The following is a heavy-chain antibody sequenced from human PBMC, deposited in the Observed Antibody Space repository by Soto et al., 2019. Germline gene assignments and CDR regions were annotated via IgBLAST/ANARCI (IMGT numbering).Heavy chain of an antibody. J-gene: IGHJ6*02. CDR2: IIPIFGTA. CDR1: GGTFSSYA. Sequence: SVKVSCKASGGTFSSYAISWVRQAPGQGLEWMGGIIPIFGTANYAQKFQGRVTITADKSTSTAYMELSSLRSEDTAVYYCARGTRTQLSRGWFYYYGMDVWGQGTTVTVSS. V-gene: IGHV1-69*06. D-gene: IGHD2-15*01. CDR3: ARGTRTQLSRGWFYYYGMDV.